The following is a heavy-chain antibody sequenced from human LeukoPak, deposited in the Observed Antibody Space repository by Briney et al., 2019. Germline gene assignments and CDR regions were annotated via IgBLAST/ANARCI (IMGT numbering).Heavy chain of an antibody. Sequence: GGSLRLSCVVSGVTFSSYAMTWVRQAPGKGLKWVSSISVSGGSTFYADSVEGRFTISRDNSKNTLYLQMNSLRAEDTAVYYCAKTVVPGSSRLDYWGQGTLVTVSS. V-gene: IGHV3-23*01. CDR2: ISVSGGST. CDR1: GVTFSSYA. J-gene: IGHJ4*02. D-gene: IGHD2-2*01. CDR3: AKTVVPGSSRLDY.